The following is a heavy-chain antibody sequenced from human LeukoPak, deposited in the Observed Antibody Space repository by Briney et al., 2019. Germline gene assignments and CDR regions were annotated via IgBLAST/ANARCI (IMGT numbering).Heavy chain of an antibody. J-gene: IGHJ5*02. CDR1: GGSISSYY. V-gene: IGHV4-4*08. D-gene: IGHD2-15*01. CDR2: IYYSGST. Sequence: SETLSLTCTVSGGSISSYYWSWIRQPPGKGLEWIGYIYYSGSTNYNPSLKSRVTISVDTSKNQFSLKLSSVTAADTAVYYCARERIAAQGDWFDPWGQGTLVTVSS. CDR3: ARERIAAQGDWFDP.